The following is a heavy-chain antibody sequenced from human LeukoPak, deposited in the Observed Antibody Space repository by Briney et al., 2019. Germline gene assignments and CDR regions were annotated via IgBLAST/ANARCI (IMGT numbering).Heavy chain of an antibody. CDR2: INHSGST. Sequence: SETLSLTCAVYGGSFSGYYWSWIRQPPGKGLEWIGEINHSGSTNYNPSLKSRVTISVDTSKNQFSLKLSSVTAADTAVYYCARDRLLWFGANAFDIWGQGTMVTVSS. V-gene: IGHV4-34*01. CDR3: ARDRLLWFGANAFDI. J-gene: IGHJ3*02. D-gene: IGHD3-10*01. CDR1: GGSFSGYY.